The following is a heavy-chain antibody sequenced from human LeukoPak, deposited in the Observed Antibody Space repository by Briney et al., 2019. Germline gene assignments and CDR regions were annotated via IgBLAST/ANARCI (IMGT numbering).Heavy chain of an antibody. J-gene: IGHJ4*02. CDR3: TTAIAAAGRGDY. CDR1: GFTFSNAW. Sequence: GGSLRLTCAASGFTFSNAWMSWVRQAPGKGLEWVGRIKSKTDGGTTDYAAPVKGRFTISRDDSKNTLYLQMNSLKTEDTAVYYCTTAIAAAGRGDYWGQGTLVTVSS. CDR2: IKSKTDGGTT. V-gene: IGHV3-15*01. D-gene: IGHD6-13*01.